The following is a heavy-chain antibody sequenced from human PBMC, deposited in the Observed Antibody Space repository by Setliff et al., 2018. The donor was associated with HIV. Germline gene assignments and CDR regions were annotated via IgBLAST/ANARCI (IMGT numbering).Heavy chain of an antibody. J-gene: IGHJ3*02. CDR1: AGSISSNSYF. CDR3: ARGLRWSHDGTFDI. V-gene: IGHV4-39*01. CDR2: IYYYGST. D-gene: IGHD4-17*01. Sequence: PSETLSLTCTVSAGSISSNSYFWGWLRHPPGKGLEGIGPIYYYGSTYYNPSLSSRVTISVDTSKNLFSLSLSPVTAADMAVYYCARGLRWSHDGTFDIWGQGTMVTVSS.